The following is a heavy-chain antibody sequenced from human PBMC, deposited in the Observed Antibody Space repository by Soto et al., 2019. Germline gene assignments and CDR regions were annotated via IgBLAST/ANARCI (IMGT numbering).Heavy chain of an antibody. CDR3: ARVGSGWYSLDY. Sequence: QVQLVQSGAEVKKPGASVKVSCKASGYTFTSYAMHWVRQAPGQRLEWMGWINAGNGNTKYSQKFQGRVTITRDTSASTAYMELCSLRSEDTAVYYCARVGSGWYSLDYWGQGTLVTVSS. D-gene: IGHD6-19*01. CDR1: GYTFTSYA. J-gene: IGHJ4*02. CDR2: INAGNGNT. V-gene: IGHV1-3*01.